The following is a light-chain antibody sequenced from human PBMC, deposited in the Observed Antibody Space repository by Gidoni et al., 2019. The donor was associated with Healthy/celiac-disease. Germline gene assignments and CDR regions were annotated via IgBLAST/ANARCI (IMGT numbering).Light chain of an antibody. CDR3: KQRSNWPSLT. CDR2: DAS. V-gene: IGKV3-11*01. J-gene: IGKJ4*01. CDR1: KSVSSY. Sequence: EIVLTQSPATLSLSPGERATLSCRASKSVSSYLAWYQQKPGQAPRLLIYDASNRATGIPARFSGSGSGTDFTLTISSLEPEDCAVYYCKQRSNWPSLTFXGXTKVEIK.